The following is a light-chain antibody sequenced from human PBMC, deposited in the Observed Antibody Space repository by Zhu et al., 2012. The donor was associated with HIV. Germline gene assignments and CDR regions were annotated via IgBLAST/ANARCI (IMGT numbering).Light chain of an antibody. J-gene: IGKJ1*01. CDR2: KAS. Sequence: DVQMTQSPSTLSASVGDRVTITCRASQSISSWLAWYQQKPGKAPKLLIYKASTLESGVPSRFSGSGSGTEFTLTISSLQPDDFASYYCQQYDRYPRAFGQGPRWK. CDR3: QQYDRYPRA. V-gene: IGKV1-5*03. CDR1: QSISSW.